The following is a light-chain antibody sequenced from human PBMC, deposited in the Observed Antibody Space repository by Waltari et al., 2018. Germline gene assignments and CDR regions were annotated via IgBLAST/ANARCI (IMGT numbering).Light chain of an antibody. V-gene: IGLV1-40*01. CDR1: ISNIGANFD. CDR3: QSFDRSLTSWV. CDR2: HNN. J-gene: IGLJ3*02. Sequence: QSVLTQPPSVSGAPGQGVTISCTGGISNIGANFDVHLYQQLPGLAPRLLIYHNNSRPSGVPDRFSGSKSDTSASLAIPGLQAEDEADYYCQSFDRSLTSWVFGGGTKLTVL.